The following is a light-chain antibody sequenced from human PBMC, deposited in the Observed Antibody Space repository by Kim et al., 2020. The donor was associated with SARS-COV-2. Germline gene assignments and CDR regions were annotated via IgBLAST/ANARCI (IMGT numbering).Light chain of an antibody. J-gene: IGKJ2*01. CDR1: QSIRNY. CDR3: QQSYNNPYT. V-gene: IGKV1-39*01. CDR2: AAS. Sequence: DIQMTQSPSSLSASVGDRVTITCRASQSIRNYLSWYQQKPGKAPKLLIFAASTLHSGVPSRFTGGGSGTDFTLTINSLQTDDFATYYWQQSYNNPYTCGQGTELEI.